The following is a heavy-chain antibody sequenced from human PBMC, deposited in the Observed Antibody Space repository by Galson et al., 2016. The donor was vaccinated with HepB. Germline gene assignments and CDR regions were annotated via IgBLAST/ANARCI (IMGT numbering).Heavy chain of an antibody. CDR1: GYTVTELS. V-gene: IGHV1-24*01. J-gene: IGHJ4*02. CDR3: ATFSKWEWLNLYGLKRGFDY. D-gene: IGHD3-10*01. CDR2: FDPDNGKS. Sequence: SVKVSCKVSGYTVTELSMHWVRQAPGKGLEWMGGFDPDNGKSMYAQRLQGRVTMTEDTSTDTAYMELNSLRSEDTAVYYCATFSKWEWLNLYGLKRGFDYWGQGTLVTVSS.